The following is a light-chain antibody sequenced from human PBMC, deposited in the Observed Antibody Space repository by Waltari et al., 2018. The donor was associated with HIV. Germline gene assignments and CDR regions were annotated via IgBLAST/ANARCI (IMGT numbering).Light chain of an antibody. V-gene: IGLV3-19*01. CDR2: GKN. J-gene: IGLJ3*02. CDR1: SLRSYY. Sequence: SSELTQDPAVSVALGQTVRITCQGDSLRSYYASWYQQKPRQAPVLVIYGKNNRPSGIPDRFSGSSSGNTASLTITGAQAEDEADYYCHCRGCSGNRVCGGGTNLTVL. CDR3: HCRGCSGNRV.